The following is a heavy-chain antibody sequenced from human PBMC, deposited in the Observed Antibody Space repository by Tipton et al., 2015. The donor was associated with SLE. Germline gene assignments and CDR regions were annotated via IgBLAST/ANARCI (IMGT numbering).Heavy chain of an antibody. Sequence: QLVQSGGGSVQPGGSLRLSCAASGFTFSSYSMTWVRQAPGKALEWVSIISGGSDITNYADSVKGRFTISRDNSKNTLYLQMNSLSAEDTAIYYCAGRRLMIFGHGMDVWGQGTTVTVSS. D-gene: IGHD3/OR15-3a*01. CDR3: AGRRLMIFGHGMDV. J-gene: IGHJ6*02. CDR1: GFTFSSYS. V-gene: IGHV3-23*04. CDR2: ISGGSDIT.